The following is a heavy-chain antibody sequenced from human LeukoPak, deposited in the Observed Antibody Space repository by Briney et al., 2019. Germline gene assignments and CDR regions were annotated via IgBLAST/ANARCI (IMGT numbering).Heavy chain of an antibody. V-gene: IGHV3-21*01. D-gene: IGHD2-2*01. J-gene: IGHJ3*02. CDR3: ARLVVVPAAISFDAFDI. Sequence: GGSLRLSCAASGFTFSTYSMNWVRQSPGKGLEWVSSISSSSSYIYYADSVKGRFTISRDNAKNSLYLQMNSLRAEDTAVYYCARLVVVPAAISFDAFDIWGQGTMVTVSS. CDR1: GFTFSTYS. CDR2: ISSSSSYI.